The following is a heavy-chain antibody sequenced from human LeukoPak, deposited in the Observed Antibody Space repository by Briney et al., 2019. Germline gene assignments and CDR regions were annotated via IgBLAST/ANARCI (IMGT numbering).Heavy chain of an antibody. CDR2: IKQDGSEK. D-gene: IGHD6-25*01. Sequence: GGSLRLSCAASGFTFSSYWMSWVRQAPGKGLEWVANIKQDGSEKYYVDSVKGRFTISRDNAKNSLYLQMNSLRAEDTAVYYCARGGGSGGYWFDPWGQGTLVTVSS. V-gene: IGHV3-7*01. J-gene: IGHJ5*02. CDR1: GFTFSSYW. CDR3: ARGGGSGGYWFDP.